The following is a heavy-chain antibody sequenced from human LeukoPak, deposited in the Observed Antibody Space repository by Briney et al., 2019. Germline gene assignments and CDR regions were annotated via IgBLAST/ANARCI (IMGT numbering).Heavy chain of an antibody. Sequence: SETLSLTCTVSGGSISSYYWSWIRQPPGKGLEWIGYIYYSGSNNYNPSLKSRVTISVDTSNNQFSLKLSSVTAADTAVYYCVRGGGYYDMLTGYPPMRFDPWGQGTLVTVSS. CDR3: VRGGGYYDMLTGYPPMRFDP. CDR1: GGSISSYY. CDR2: IYYSGSN. V-gene: IGHV4-59*01. D-gene: IGHD3-9*01. J-gene: IGHJ5*02.